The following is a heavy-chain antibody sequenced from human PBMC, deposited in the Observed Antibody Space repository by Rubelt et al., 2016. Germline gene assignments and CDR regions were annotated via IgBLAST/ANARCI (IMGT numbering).Heavy chain of an antibody. Sequence: LLLQETGPGLVKPSETLSLTCTVSGGSISSSRHYWGWIRQSPGKGLERIGTVFYSGSTYSNQPLRSRVNMSVDTSKNQLSLQVRSVTAADTAMYFCSNGDYWGRGILVSVSS. J-gene: IGHJ4*02. CDR3: SNGDY. V-gene: IGHV4-39*01. CDR2: VFYSGST. D-gene: IGHD4/OR15-4a*01. CDR1: GGSISSSRHY.